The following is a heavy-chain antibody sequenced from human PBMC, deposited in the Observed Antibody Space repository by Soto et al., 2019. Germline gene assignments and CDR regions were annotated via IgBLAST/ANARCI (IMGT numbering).Heavy chain of an antibody. CDR1: GGSISSYY. CDR3: ARERQQWLVRWFDP. D-gene: IGHD6-19*01. V-gene: IGHV4-59*01. CDR2: IYYSGST. Sequence: KTSETLSLTCTVSGGSISSYYWSWIRQPPGKGLEWIGYIYYSGSTNYNPSLKSRVTISVDTSKTQFSLKLSSVTAADTAVYYCARERQQWLVRWFDPWGQGTLVTVSS. J-gene: IGHJ5*02.